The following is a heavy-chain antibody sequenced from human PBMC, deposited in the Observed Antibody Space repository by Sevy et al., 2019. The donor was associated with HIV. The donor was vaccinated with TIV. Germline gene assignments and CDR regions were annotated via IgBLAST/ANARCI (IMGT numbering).Heavy chain of an antibody. J-gene: IGHJ4*02. CDR2: IRSETYGETT. CDR1: GFTFGDYA. V-gene: IGHV3-49*03. Sequence: GGSLRLSCTASGFTFGDYAMSWFRQAPGRGLEWVGFIRSETYGETTEYAASVKGSFTVSRDDSKSIVYRQMNSLKTEDTAVYYCTRRASRVYGDHLNLYWGQGTLVTVSS. D-gene: IGHD2-21*02. CDR3: TRRASRVYGDHLNLY.